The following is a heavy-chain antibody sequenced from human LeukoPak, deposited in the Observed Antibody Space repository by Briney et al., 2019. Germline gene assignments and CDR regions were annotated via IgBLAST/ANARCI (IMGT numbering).Heavy chain of an antibody. V-gene: IGHV3-30*01. J-gene: IGHJ4*02. CDR2: ISYDGSNK. CDR1: GFTFSSYA. D-gene: IGHD6-6*01. Sequence: PGGSLRLSCAASGFTFSSYAMHWVRQAPGKGLEWVAVISYDGSNKYYADSVKGRFTISRDNSENTLYLQMNSLRAEDTAVYYCARGGVEYSSSPFDYWGQGTLVTVSS. CDR3: ARGGVEYSSSPFDY.